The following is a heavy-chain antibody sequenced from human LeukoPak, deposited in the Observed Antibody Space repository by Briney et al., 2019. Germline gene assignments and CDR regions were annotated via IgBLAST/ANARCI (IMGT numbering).Heavy chain of an antibody. V-gene: IGHV3-33*06. CDR3: AKGDNYKPLYFDN. CDR2: IWYDRSKK. CDR1: GFRFSEFG. Sequence: GGSLRLSCAASGFRFSEFGMHWVRQAPGKGLEWVAVIWYDRSKKFYADSVEGRFTISSDNSKSTLFLQMNSLRDEDTAVYYCAKGDNYKPLYFDNWGQGSLVTVTA. D-gene: IGHD1-20*01. J-gene: IGHJ4*02.